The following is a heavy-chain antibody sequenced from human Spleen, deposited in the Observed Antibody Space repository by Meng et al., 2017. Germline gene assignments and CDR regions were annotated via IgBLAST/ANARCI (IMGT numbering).Heavy chain of an antibody. D-gene: IGHD3-9*01. Sequence: ASVKVSCKASGYTFTGYYMHWVRQAPGQGLEWMGRINPNSGGTNYAQKFQGRVTMTRDTSTSTVYMELSSLRSEDTAVYYCARGQLPLRYFDPRDAFDIWGQGTMVTVSS. CDR1: GYTFTGYY. CDR2: INPNSGGT. CDR3: ARGQLPLRYFDPRDAFDI. J-gene: IGHJ3*02. V-gene: IGHV1-2*06.